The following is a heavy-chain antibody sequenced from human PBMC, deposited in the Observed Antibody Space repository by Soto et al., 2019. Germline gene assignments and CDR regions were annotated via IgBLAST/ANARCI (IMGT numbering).Heavy chain of an antibody. CDR1: GYTFTNFY. Sequence: ASVKVSCKASGYTFTNFYMNWVRQAPGQGLEWMGVINPSGIYTSYAEKFQGRVTVTSDTSTSTVYMELSSLRSDDTAVYYCAGDPGYSSFAHNWFDPWGQGTLVTVSS. J-gene: IGHJ5*02. CDR2: INPSGIYT. D-gene: IGHD6-13*01. CDR3: AGDPGYSSFAHNWFDP. V-gene: IGHV1-46*03.